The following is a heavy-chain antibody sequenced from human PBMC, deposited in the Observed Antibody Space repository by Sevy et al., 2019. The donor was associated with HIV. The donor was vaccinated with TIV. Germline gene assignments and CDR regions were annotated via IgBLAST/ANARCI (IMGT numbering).Heavy chain of an antibody. Sequence: GGYLRLSCAASGFTFSNYAMNWVRQAPGKGLEWVSGISGSGGSGDKTNYADSVKGRFTISRDDSKNSLYLQLNSLRADDTAIYYCARKYDSSGYFDYWGHGTLVTVSS. CDR1: GFTFSNYA. J-gene: IGHJ5*01. V-gene: IGHV3-23*01. CDR2: ISGSGGSGDKT. CDR3: ARKYDSSGYFDY. D-gene: IGHD3-22*01.